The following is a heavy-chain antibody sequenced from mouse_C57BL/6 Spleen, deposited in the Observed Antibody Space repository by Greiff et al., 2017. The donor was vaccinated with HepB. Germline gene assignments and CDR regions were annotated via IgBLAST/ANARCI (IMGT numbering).Heavy chain of an antibody. Sequence: VQLQESGAELVRPGTSVKMSCKASGYTFTNYWIGWAKQRPGHGLEWIGDIYPGGGYTNYNEKFKGKATLTADKSSSTAYMQFSSLTSEDSAIYYCARLAAQSPFDYWGQGTTLTVSS. V-gene: IGHV1-63*01. CDR2: IYPGGGYT. J-gene: IGHJ2*01. CDR3: ARLAAQSPFDY. D-gene: IGHD3-2*02. CDR1: GYTFTNYW.